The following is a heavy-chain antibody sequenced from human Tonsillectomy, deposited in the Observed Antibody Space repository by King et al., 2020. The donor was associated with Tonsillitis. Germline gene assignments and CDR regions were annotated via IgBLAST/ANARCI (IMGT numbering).Heavy chain of an antibody. V-gene: IGHV3-23*04. CDR1: GFTFSSYA. D-gene: IGHD3-22*01. CDR2: ISGSGGST. J-gene: IGHJ3*02. Sequence: VQLVESGGGLVQPGGSLRLSCAASGFTFSSYAMSWVRQAPGKGLEWVSAISGSGGSTYYADSVKGRFTISRDNSKNTLYLQMNSLRAEDTAVDYCAKDWGSKGVVITHDAFDIWGQGTMVTVSS. CDR3: AKDWGSKGVVITHDAFDI.